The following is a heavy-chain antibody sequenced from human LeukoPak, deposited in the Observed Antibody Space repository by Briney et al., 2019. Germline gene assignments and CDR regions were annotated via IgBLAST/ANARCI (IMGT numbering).Heavy chain of an antibody. J-gene: IGHJ4*02. CDR1: GGSFSGYY. Sequence: NPSETLSLTCAVYGGSFSGYYWSWIRQPPGKGLEWIGEINHSGSTNYNPSLKSRVTISVDTSKNQFSLKLSSVTAADTAVYYCARDRHSSVDYWGQGTLVTVSS. CDR3: ARDRHSSVDY. V-gene: IGHV4-34*01. D-gene: IGHD3-22*01. CDR2: INHSGST.